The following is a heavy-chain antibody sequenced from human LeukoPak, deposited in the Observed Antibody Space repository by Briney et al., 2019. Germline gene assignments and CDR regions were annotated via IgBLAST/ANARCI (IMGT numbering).Heavy chain of an antibody. Sequence: GGSLRLSCAASGFRFNTYWMSWVRQAPGKGLEWVANIKQDGNEKYYADSVKGRFTISRDNGKNSLDLQMNSLRADDTGVYYCARDTLGEGEDANYAVYYFDYWGQGTVVTVSS. CDR3: ARDTLGEGEDANYAVYYFDY. CDR2: IKQDGNEK. CDR1: GFRFNTYW. J-gene: IGHJ4*02. D-gene: IGHD4/OR15-4a*01. V-gene: IGHV3-7*01.